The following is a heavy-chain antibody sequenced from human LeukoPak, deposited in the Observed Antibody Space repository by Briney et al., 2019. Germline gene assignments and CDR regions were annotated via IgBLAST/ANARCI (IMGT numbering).Heavy chain of an antibody. CDR2: IYTSGST. J-gene: IGHJ5*02. CDR3: ARGREWRGYCSSTSCYTPHRFDP. V-gene: IGHV4-61*02. CDR1: GGSISSGSYY. D-gene: IGHD2-2*02. Sequence: SETLSLTCTVSGGSISSGSYYWSWIRQPAGKGLEWIGRIYTSGSTNYNPSLKSRVTISVDTSKNQFSLKLSSVTAADTAVYYCARGREWRGYCSSTSCYTPHRFDPWGQGTLVTVSS.